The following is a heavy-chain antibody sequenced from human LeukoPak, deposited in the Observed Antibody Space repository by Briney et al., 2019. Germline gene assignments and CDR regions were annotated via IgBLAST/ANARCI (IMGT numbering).Heavy chain of an antibody. Sequence: EASVKVSCKASGYTFTNYAITWVRQAPGQGPEWMGWISPYNGDRRDALKFQDRVTMTTDTSTTTAYVELRSLRSDDTAVYYCARLRLGELSLGFDPWGQGTLVTVSS. CDR1: GYTFTNYA. V-gene: IGHV1-18*01. CDR2: ISPYNGDR. CDR3: ARLRLGELSLGFDP. D-gene: IGHD3-16*02. J-gene: IGHJ5*02.